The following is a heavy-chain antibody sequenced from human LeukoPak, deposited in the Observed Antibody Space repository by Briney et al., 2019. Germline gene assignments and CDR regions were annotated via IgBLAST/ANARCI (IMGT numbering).Heavy chain of an antibody. CDR3: ARSLGISGPVDY. D-gene: IGHD7-27*01. V-gene: IGHV3-21*01. CDR1: GFTFRSYS. CDR2: ISSSSSYI. Sequence: GGSLRLSCVASGFTFRSYSMNWVRQAPGKGLEWVSSISSSSSYIYYADSVKGRFTISRDNAKNSLYLQMNSLRAEDTAVYYCARSLGISGPVDYWGQGTLVTVSS. J-gene: IGHJ4*02.